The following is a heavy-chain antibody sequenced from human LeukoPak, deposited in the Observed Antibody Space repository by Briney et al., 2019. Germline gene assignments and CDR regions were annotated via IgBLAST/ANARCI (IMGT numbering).Heavy chain of an antibody. Sequence: GGSLRLSCAASGFTVSSNFMSWVRQAPGKGLEWVSSISSSSTHIYYADSVKGRFTISRDNAKNSLYLQMNSLRAEDTAVYYCARGRGDPLQYYFDYWGQGTLVTVSS. CDR1: GFTVSSNF. CDR2: ISSSSTHI. V-gene: IGHV3-21*01. CDR3: ARGRGDPLQYYFDY. D-gene: IGHD3-16*01. J-gene: IGHJ4*02.